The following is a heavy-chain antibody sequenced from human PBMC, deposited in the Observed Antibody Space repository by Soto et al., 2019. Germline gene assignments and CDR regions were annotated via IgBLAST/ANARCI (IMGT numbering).Heavy chain of an antibody. CDR1: GFTFSSYA. Sequence: GGSLRLCCAASGFTFSSYAMSWVRQAPGKGLEWVSAISGSGGSTYYADSVKGRFTISRDNSKNTLYLQMNSLRAEDTAVYYCAKTELRRWFGDPATSYWGQGTLVTVSS. V-gene: IGHV3-23*01. CDR2: ISGSGGST. CDR3: AKTELRRWFGDPATSY. J-gene: IGHJ4*02. D-gene: IGHD3-10*01.